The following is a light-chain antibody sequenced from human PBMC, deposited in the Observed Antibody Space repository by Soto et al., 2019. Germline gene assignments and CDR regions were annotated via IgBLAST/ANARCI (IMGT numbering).Light chain of an antibody. J-gene: IGKJ2*01. CDR1: QGTNNY. CDR2: AAS. V-gene: IGKV1-9*01. Sequence: DIQLTQSPSFLSASVGDRVTNTCRASQGTNNYLAWYQQQPGKAPKVLIYAASTLQSGVPSRFSGSGSGTEFTLTISSLQPEDFATYYCQQLNSYPYTFGQGTKLENK. CDR3: QQLNSYPYT.